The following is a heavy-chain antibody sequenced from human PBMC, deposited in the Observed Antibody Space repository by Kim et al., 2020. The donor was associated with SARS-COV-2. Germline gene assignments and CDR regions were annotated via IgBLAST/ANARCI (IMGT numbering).Heavy chain of an antibody. V-gene: IGHV3-74*01. CDR2: GSTT. J-gene: IGHJ5*02. D-gene: IGHD5-12*01. Sequence: GSTTTHEDSVKGRFTITRENAKNTLYLQMNGLSAEDTALYYCVRDRDGYNSWGQGTLGTVSS. CDR3: VRDRDGYNS.